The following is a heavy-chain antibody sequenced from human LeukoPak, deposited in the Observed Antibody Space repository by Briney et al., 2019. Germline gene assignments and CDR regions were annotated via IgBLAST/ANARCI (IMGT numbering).Heavy chain of an antibody. V-gene: IGHV3-48*04. D-gene: IGHD3-10*01. CDR1: GFTFSSYS. CDR3: AREGGFGEFDAFDI. CDR2: ISSSSSTI. Sequence: GGSLRLSCAASGFTFSSYSMNWVRQAPGKGLEWVSYISSSSSTIYYADSVKGRFTISRDNAKNSLYLQMNSLRAEDTAVYYCAREGGFGEFDAFDIWGQGTMVTVSS. J-gene: IGHJ3*02.